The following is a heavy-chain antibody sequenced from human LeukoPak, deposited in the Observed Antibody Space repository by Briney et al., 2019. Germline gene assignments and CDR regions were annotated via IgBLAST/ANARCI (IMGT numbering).Heavy chain of an antibody. CDR3: ARVLSVPYLLDS. D-gene: IGHD3-10*02. CDR1: GHSTTRGYY. CDR2: FFHSDKS. V-gene: IGHV4-38-2*01. J-gene: IGHJ4*02. Sequence: SQTLSLTCAISGHSTTRGYYWAWFRQSPPQGLDWIAPFFHSDKSFYNASLPTRVTMSLDTSRTRFSLPLTSVTAAHTAGPYFARVLSVPYLLDSWGRGTQVTVSS.